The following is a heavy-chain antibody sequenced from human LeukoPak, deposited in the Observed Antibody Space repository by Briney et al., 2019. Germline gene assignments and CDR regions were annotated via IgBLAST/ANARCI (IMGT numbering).Heavy chain of an antibody. D-gene: IGHD3-22*01. Sequence: ASVKVSCKASGYTFTGYYMHWVRQAPGQGLEWMGRITPNSGGTNYAQKFQGRVTMTRDTSISTAYMELSRLRSDDTAVYYCARGPPSSPYYYDSSGYYPFDYWGQGTLVTVSS. CDR2: ITPNSGGT. CDR1: GYTFTGYY. CDR3: ARGPPSSPYYYDSSGYYPFDY. J-gene: IGHJ4*02. V-gene: IGHV1-2*06.